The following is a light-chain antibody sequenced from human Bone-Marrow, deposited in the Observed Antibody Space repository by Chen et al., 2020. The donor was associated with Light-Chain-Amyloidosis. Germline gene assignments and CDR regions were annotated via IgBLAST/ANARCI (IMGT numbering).Light chain of an antibody. V-gene: IGLV3-21*02. CDR1: TIGSKS. J-gene: IGLJ3*02. Sequence: YVLTQPSSVSVAPGQTATMACGGNTIGSKSVHWYQQNPGQAPLLVVYEDSDRPSGIPERLSGSNSGNTATLTISRVEAGDEADYYCQVWDRSSDRPVFGGGTQLTVL. CDR3: QVWDRSSDRPV. CDR2: EDS.